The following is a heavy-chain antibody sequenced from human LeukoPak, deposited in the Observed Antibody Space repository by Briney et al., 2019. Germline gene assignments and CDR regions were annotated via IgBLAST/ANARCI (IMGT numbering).Heavy chain of an antibody. CDR2: IKEDGSEK. Sequence: PGGSLRLSCAASGFTFSSYEMNWVRQAPGKGLEWVANIKEDGSEKYYVDSVKGRFTISRDNAKNSLYLQMNSLRAEDTAVYYCARALVIDYWGQGTLVTVSS. D-gene: IGHD3-9*01. CDR3: ARALVIDY. CDR1: GFTFSSYE. J-gene: IGHJ4*02. V-gene: IGHV3-7*01.